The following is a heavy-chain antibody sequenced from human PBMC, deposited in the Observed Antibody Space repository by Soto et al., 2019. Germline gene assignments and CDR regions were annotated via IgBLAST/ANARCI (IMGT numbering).Heavy chain of an antibody. J-gene: IGHJ5*02. CDR1: GGSISSSSYY. D-gene: IGHD3-3*02. CDR3: ASPKIAFYNWFDP. CDR2: IYYSGST. V-gene: IGHV4-39*01. Sequence: TSETLSLTCAVSGGSISSSSYYWRWIRQPPGKGLEWIGSIYYSGSTYYNPSLKSRVTISVDTSKNQFSLKLSSVTAADTAVYYCASPKIAFYNWFDPWGQGTLVTVSS.